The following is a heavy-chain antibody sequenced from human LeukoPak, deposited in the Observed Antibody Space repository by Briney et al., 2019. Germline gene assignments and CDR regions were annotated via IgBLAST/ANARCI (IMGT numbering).Heavy chain of an antibody. CDR2: IYYSGST. CDR3: AIGGPGSYAFDI. CDR1: GGSISSYY. J-gene: IGHJ3*02. V-gene: IGHV4-59*01. Sequence: SETLSLTCTVSGGSISSYYWSWIRQPPGKGLEWIGYIYYSGSTNYNPSLKSRVTISVDTSKNQFSLKLSSVTAADTALYYCAIGGPGSYAFDIWGQGTMVTVSS. D-gene: IGHD3-10*01.